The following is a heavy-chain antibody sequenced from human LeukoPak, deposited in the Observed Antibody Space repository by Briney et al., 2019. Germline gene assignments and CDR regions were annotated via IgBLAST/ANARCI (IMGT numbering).Heavy chain of an antibody. CDR1: GYIFTGNY. Sequence: ASVKVSCKASGYIFTGNYMHWVRQATGQGLERMGWINPNSGGTNYAQKFQGWVTMTRDTSISTAYMELSRLRSDDTAVYYCARSGSGSYHLFDYWGQGTLVTVSS. V-gene: IGHV1-2*04. CDR3: ARSGSGSYHLFDY. D-gene: IGHD3-10*01. CDR2: INPNSGGT. J-gene: IGHJ4*02.